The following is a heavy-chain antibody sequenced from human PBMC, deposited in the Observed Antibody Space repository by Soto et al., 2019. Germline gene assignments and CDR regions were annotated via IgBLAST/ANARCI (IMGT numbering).Heavy chain of an antibody. J-gene: IGHJ3*02. CDR2: ISSSSSTI. Sequence: EVQLVESGGGLVQPGGSLRLSCAASGFTFSSYSMNWVRQAPGKGLEWVSYISSSSSTIYYADSVKGRFTISRDNAKNSLYLQMNSLRDEDTAVYYCAGGEAFTPYHDYGDYSPQGSFDIWGQGTMVTVSS. V-gene: IGHV3-48*02. CDR1: GFTFSSYS. D-gene: IGHD4-17*01. CDR3: AGGEAFTPYHDYGDYSPQGSFDI.